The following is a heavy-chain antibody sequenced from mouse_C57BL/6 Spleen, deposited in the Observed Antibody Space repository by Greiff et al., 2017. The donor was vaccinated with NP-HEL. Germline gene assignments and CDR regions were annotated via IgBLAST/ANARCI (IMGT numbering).Heavy chain of an antibody. CDR1: GYTFTEYT. D-gene: IGHD2-2*01. V-gene: IGHV1-62-2*01. Sequence: QVQLQQSGAELVKPGASVKLSCKASGYTFTEYTIHWVKQRSGQGLEWIGWFYPGSGSIKYNEKFKDKATLTADKSYSTVYMELSRLTSEDSAVYFFARHEDPPYGYEDAMDYWGQGTSVTVSS. J-gene: IGHJ4*01. CDR2: FYPGSGSI. CDR3: ARHEDPPYGYEDAMDY.